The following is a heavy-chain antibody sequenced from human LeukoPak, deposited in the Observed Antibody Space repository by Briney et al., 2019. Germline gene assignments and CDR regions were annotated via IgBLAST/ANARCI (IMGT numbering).Heavy chain of an antibody. CDR1: RFTFSSYG. CDR3: AKDKCGGDCYSHDAFDI. CDR2: ISYDGSNK. V-gene: IGHV3-30*18. Sequence: GRSLRLSCAASRFTFSSYGMHWVRQAPGKGLEWVAVISYDGSNKYYADSVKGRFTISRDNSKNTLYLQMNSLRAEDTAVYYCAKDKCGGDCYSHDAFDIWGQGTMVTVSS. J-gene: IGHJ3*02. D-gene: IGHD2-21*02.